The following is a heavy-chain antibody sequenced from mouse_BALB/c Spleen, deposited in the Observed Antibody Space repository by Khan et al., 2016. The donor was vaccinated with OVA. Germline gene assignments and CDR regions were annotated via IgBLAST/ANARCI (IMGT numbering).Heavy chain of an antibody. CDR1: GYTFTDYY. CDR3: ARRNYFGYTFAY. D-gene: IGHD1-2*01. Sequence: QVQLQQSGAELARPGASVKLSCKASGYTFTDYYINWVKQRTGQGLEWIGEISPGSGDTYYNERFKGKATLTADKYSSTAYMQLSSLTSEASAVYFCARRNYFGYTFAYWGQGTLVTVSA. J-gene: IGHJ3*01. CDR2: ISPGSGDT. V-gene: IGHV1-77*01.